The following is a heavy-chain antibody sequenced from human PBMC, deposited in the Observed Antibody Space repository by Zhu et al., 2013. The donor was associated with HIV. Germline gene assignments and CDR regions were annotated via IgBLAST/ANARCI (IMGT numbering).Heavy chain of an antibody. CDR2: IIPIFGTA. Sequence: QVQLVQSGAEVKKPGSSVKVSCKASGGTFSSYAISWVRQAPGQGLEWMGGIIPIFGTANYAQKFQGRVTITADESTSTAYMELSSLRSEDTAVYYCARAATKYYYDSSGYQGFDPWGQGTLVTVSS. CDR3: ARAATKYYYDSSGYQGFDP. J-gene: IGHJ5*02. CDR1: GGTFSSYA. V-gene: IGHV1-69*01. D-gene: IGHD3-22*01.